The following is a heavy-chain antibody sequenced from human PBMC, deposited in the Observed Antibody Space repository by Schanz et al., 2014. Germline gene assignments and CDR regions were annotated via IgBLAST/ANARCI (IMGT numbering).Heavy chain of an antibody. J-gene: IGHJ3*02. D-gene: IGHD7-27*01. V-gene: IGHV3-48*04. CDR2: ISRDGTTS. Sequence: VQLVESGGGVVQPGGSLRLSCAASGFIFRTYGMHWIRQAPGKGLEWLSYISRDGTTSYYADSVKGRFTISRDNAKNSLYLEMTSLRGEDTAVYYCARENLNWEAFDIWGQGTVVTVSS. CDR3: ARENLNWEAFDI. CDR1: GFIFRTYG.